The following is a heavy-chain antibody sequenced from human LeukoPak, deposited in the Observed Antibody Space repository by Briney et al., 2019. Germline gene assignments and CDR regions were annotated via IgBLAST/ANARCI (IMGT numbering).Heavy chain of an antibody. V-gene: IGHV4-59*12. CDR1: GGSISSYY. J-gene: IGHJ3*02. Sequence: SETLSLTCTVSGGSISSYYWSWIRQPPGKGLEWIGYIYYSGSTNYNPSLKSRVTISVDTSKNQFSLKLSSVTAADTAVYYCARPTYYYDSSGYFPGADDAFDIWGQGTMVTVSS. CDR2: IYYSGST. CDR3: ARPTYYYDSSGYFPGADDAFDI. D-gene: IGHD3-22*01.